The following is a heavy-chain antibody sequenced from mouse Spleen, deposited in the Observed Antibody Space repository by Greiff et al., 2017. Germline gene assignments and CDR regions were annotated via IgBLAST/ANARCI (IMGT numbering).Heavy chain of an antibody. D-gene: IGHD2-14*01. J-gene: IGHJ3*01. CDR3: AREWYDASFAY. Sequence: EVQLQQSGPGLVKPSQSLSLTCTVTGYSITSDYAWNWIRQFPGNKLEWMGYISYSGSTSYNPSLKSRISITRDTSKNQFFLQLNSVTTEDTATYYCAREWYDASFAYWGQGTLVTVSA. CDR2: ISYSGST. CDR1: GYSITSDYA. V-gene: IGHV3-2*02.